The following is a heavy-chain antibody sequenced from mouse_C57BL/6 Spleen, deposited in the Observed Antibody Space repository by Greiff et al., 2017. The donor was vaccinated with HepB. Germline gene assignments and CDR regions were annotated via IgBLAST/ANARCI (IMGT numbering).Heavy chain of an antibody. Sequence: VQLQQSGAELVRPGASVKLSCTASGFNIKDDYMHWVKQRPEQGLEWIGWIDPENGDTEYPSKFQGKATITADTSSNTAYLQLSSLTSEDTAVYYCTTSYGSSLYYFDYWGQGTTLTVSS. J-gene: IGHJ2*01. CDR2: IDPENGDT. CDR3: TTSYGSSLYYFDY. D-gene: IGHD1-1*01. CDR1: GFNIKDDY. V-gene: IGHV14-4*01.